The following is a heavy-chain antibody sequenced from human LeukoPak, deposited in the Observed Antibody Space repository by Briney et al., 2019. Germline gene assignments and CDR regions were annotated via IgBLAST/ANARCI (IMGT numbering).Heavy chain of an antibody. CDR1: GFPFSRDS. V-gene: IGHV3-74*01. CDR2: INPDGSST. Sequence: GGSLRLSCAASGFPFSRDSMHWVRQSPGKGLVWLSRINPDGSSTNYADSVKGRFTISRDNAKNTLYLQMNSLRAEDTAVYYCAKDLRREQQLVNWFDPWGQGTLVTVSS. CDR3: AKDLRREQQLVNWFDP. J-gene: IGHJ5*02. D-gene: IGHD6-13*01.